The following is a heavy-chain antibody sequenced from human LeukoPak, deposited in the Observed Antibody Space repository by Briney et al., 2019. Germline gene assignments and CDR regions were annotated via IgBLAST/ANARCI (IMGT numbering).Heavy chain of an antibody. J-gene: IGHJ2*01. Sequence: ASVKVSCKASGGTFSSYAISWVRQAPGQGLEWMGGIIPIFGTANYAQKFQGRVTITADESTSTAYMELSSLRSEDTAVYYCARGPLYPSTIASPGWYFDLWGRGTLVTVSS. CDR3: ARGPLYPSTIASPGWYFDL. CDR2: IIPIFGTA. V-gene: IGHV1-69*13. CDR1: GGTFSSYA. D-gene: IGHD1-26*01.